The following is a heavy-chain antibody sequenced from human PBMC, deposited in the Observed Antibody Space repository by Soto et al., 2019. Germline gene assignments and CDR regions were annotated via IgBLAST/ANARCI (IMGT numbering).Heavy chain of an antibody. Sequence: SSETLSLTCAVYGGSFSDYYWSWIRQPPGKGLEWIGEINQSGSGNYNPSLKSRVTISLDTSKTQFSLRLSSVTAADTAVYYCASHDYGDSDFDYWGQGTLVTVSS. J-gene: IGHJ4*02. CDR1: GGSFSDYY. CDR2: INQSGSG. D-gene: IGHD4-17*01. CDR3: ASHDYGDSDFDY. V-gene: IGHV4-34*01.